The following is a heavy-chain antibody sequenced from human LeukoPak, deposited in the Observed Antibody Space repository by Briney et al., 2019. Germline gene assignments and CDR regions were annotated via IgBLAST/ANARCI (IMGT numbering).Heavy chain of an antibody. D-gene: IGHD3-16*01. CDR2: MNPNSGNT. Sequence: ASVKVSCKASGYTFTSYDINWVRQATGQGLEWMGWMNPNSGNTGYAQKFQGRVTMTRNTSISTAYMELSSLRSEDTAVYYCASTLGGIYYYYYYMDVWGKGTTVTVSS. CDR3: ASTLGGIYYYYYYMDV. J-gene: IGHJ6*03. CDR1: GYTFTSYD. V-gene: IGHV1-8*01.